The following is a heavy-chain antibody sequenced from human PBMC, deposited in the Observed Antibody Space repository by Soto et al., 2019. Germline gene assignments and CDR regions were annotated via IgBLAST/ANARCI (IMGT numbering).Heavy chain of an antibody. J-gene: IGHJ3*02. V-gene: IGHV3-23*01. CDR3: APHVACSGGSCQYDAYAI. D-gene: IGHD2-15*01. CDR2: VTADGGT. CDR1: GFTVSSHA. Sequence: EVQVLESGGGLVQPGVSLRLSCEGSGFTVSSHAMTWIRQAPGKGPEWVSTVTADGGTYYADSVKGRFAMSRDTSENTLYLQMNRLGAEDTAAYYCAPHVACSGGSCQYDAYAIRGQGTMFTVSS.